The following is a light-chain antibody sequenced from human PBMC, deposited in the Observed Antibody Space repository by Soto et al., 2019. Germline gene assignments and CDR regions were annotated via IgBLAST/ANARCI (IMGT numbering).Light chain of an antibody. CDR2: AAS. Sequence: DIQMTQSPSSLSASVGDRVTITCRASQSISTYLNWYQQKPGKAPKLLIYAASSLKSGVPSRFSGSGSGTDFTLTISSLQPEDFATYYCQQGYSTPQAFGQGTKVEIK. V-gene: IGKV1-39*01. CDR1: QSISTY. J-gene: IGKJ1*01. CDR3: QQGYSTPQA.